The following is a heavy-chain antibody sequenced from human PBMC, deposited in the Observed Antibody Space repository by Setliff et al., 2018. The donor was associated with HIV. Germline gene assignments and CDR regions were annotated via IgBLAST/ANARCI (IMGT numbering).Heavy chain of an antibody. CDR1: GYSFTNHY. CDR2: INPTGSST. Sequence: GASVKVSCKPSGYSFTNHYMHWVRQAPGRGLEWMGVINPTGSSTSNTQKCQGRVAMTRDKSTSTVHMELSSLRPEDTAVYYCASAGAWQRNALDIWGQGTMVTVSS. D-gene: IGHD5-12*01. J-gene: IGHJ3*02. CDR3: ASAGAWQRNALDI. V-gene: IGHV1-46*01.